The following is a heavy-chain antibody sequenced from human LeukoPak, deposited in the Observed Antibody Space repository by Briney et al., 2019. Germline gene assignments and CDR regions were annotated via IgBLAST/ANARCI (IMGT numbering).Heavy chain of an antibody. CDR3: AREGDYGDYVDY. CDR1: GFTVSSNY. D-gene: IGHD4-17*01. CDR2: IYSGGST. V-gene: IGHV3-66*02. Sequence: GGSLRLSCAASGFTVSSNYMSWVRQAPGKGLEWASVIYSGGSTYYADSVKGRFTISRDNSKNTLYLQMNSLRAEDTAVYYCAREGDYGDYVDYWGQGTLVTVSS. J-gene: IGHJ4*02.